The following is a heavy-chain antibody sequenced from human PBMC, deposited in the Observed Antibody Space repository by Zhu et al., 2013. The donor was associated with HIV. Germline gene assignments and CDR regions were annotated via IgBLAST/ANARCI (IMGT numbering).Heavy chain of an antibody. CDR2: INPNSGGT. CDR3: ARALTADYFYCVDV. V-gene: IGHV1-2*02. CDR1: GYTFTDYY. Sequence: EVKKPGASVKVSCKASGYTFTDYYIHWVRQAPGQGLEWMGWINPNSGGTNYAQKFQGRVTMTRDTSISTAYMEPTRLRSDDTAVYYCARALTADYFYCVDVWGKGTTVTVSS. J-gene: IGHJ6*03.